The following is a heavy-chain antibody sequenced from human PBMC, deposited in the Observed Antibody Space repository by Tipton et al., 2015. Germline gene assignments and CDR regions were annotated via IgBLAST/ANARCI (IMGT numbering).Heavy chain of an antibody. V-gene: IGHV4-61*01. D-gene: IGHD3-16*01. J-gene: IGHJ4*02. CDR2: ISYSGTT. Sequence: TLSLTCTVSGGSVSSGSYYWSWIRQSPGKGLEWIGYISYSGTTNYNPSLKSRVTISVDTSKNQFFLRVPSVTAADTAVYYCARIRGRYVLDHWGQGTLVTVSS. CDR3: ARIRGRYVLDH. CDR1: GGSVSSGSYY.